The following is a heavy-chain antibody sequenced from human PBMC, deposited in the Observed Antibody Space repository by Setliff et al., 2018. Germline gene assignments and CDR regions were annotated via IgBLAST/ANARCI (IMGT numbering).Heavy chain of an antibody. Sequence: GGSLRLSCTTSGFTFGDYTMTWVRQAPGKGLEWVGRIKRKTDGGTADYAAPVKGRFTISRDDSKNTLYLQMNSLKTEDTAVYYCTTYPVQCSSTTCYAFDIWGQGTMVTVSS. J-gene: IGHJ3*02. CDR3: TTYPVQCSSTTCYAFDI. CDR1: GFTFGDYT. V-gene: IGHV3-15*01. D-gene: IGHD2-2*01. CDR2: IKRKTDGGTA.